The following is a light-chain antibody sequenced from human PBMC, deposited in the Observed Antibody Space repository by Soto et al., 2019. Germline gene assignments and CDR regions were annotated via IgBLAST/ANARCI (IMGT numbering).Light chain of an antibody. J-gene: IGKJ4*01. CDR2: TTS. CDR3: QHSYSDVS. V-gene: IGKV1-39*01. CDR1: QNINNY. Sequence: DIQMTQSPTSLSASVGDRVTITCRASQNINNYLNWYQHKPGKAPKVLIYTTSTLQVGVPSRFSGSGSGTDFTLTINGLQPEDSATYYCQHSYSDVSFGGGTRVE.